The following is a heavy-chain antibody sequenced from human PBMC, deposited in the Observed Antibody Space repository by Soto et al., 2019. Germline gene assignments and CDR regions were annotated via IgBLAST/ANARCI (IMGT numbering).Heavy chain of an antibody. CDR3: ARGPPARRLVRWGGWFDP. CDR1: GYSFAGYW. Sequence: GESLKISCKGSGYSFAGYWITWVRQKPGKGLEWMGRIDPSDSQTYYSPSFRGHVTISATKSITTVFLQWSSLRASDTAVYYCARGPPARRLVRWGGWFDPWGQGTLVTVSS. V-gene: IGHV5-10-1*01. D-gene: IGHD6-6*01. J-gene: IGHJ5*02. CDR2: IDPSDSQT.